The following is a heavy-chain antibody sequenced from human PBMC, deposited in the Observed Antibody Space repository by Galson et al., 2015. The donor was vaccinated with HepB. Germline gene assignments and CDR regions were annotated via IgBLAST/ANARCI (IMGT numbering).Heavy chain of an antibody. CDR2: INAGHGNT. CDR1: GYTFTTYS. J-gene: IGHJ4*02. V-gene: IGHV1-3*01. D-gene: IGHD3-10*01. CDR3: ARAPGISSGELLHPLNY. Sequence: SVKVSCKASGYTFTTYSMHWVRQAPGQRPEWMGWINAGHGNTKYSQTFQDRLTITRDTSASTAYMELSSLRSEDTALYYCARAPGISSGELLHPLNYWGQGTLVTVSS.